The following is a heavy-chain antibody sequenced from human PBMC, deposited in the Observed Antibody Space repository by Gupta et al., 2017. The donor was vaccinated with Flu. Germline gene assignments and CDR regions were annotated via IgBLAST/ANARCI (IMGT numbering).Heavy chain of an antibody. D-gene: IGHD3-10*01. V-gene: IGHV3-33*01. CDR3: AREEFGELIGADY. Sequence: QVQLVESGGGVVQPGRSLRLSCAASGFPFSSYGMHWVRQAPGKGLEWLAVIWYDGSNKYYADSVKGRFTISRDNSKNTLYLQMNSLRAEDTAVYYCAREEFGELIGADYWGQGTLVTVSS. J-gene: IGHJ4*02. CDR2: IWYDGSNK. CDR1: GFPFSSYG.